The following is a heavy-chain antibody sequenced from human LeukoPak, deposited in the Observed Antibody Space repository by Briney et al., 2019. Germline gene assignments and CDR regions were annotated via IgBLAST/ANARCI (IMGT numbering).Heavy chain of an antibody. D-gene: IGHD3-3*01. J-gene: IGHJ6*03. CDR1: GFTFSRHS. Sequence: GRSLRLSCAASGFTFSRHSMHWVRQAPGKGLEWVAVISYDGSNKYYADSVKGRFTISRDSSRNTVYLQMNSLRSEDTAVYYCARDADGAGRFLEWLPAYYYYYMDVWGKGTTVTVSS. CDR2: ISYDGSNK. CDR3: ARDADGAGRFLEWLPAYYYYYMDV. V-gene: IGHV3-30*01.